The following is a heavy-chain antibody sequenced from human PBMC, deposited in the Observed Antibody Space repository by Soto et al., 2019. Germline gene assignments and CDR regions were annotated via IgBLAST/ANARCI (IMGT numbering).Heavy chain of an antibody. V-gene: IGHV4-59*01. CDR1: GGSISTYF. J-gene: IGHJ3*02. CDR2: MYFNEST. Sequence: QVLLQESGPGLVKPSETLSLNCSVSGGSISTYFLHWIRQAPGKGLEWIGYMYFNESTNYNPSLKGRVTVSLDTSKSLFSLKLNSVTAADTAIYYCARDHKEDFDIWGQGTLVTVSS. CDR3: ARDHKEDFDI.